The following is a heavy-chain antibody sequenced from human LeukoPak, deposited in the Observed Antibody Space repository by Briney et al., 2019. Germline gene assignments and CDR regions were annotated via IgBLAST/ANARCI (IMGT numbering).Heavy chain of an antibody. V-gene: IGHV3-23*01. J-gene: IGHJ3*02. CDR2: ISGSGGST. CDR1: GFTFNSYD. Sequence: GGSLRLSCAASGFTFNSYDMSWVRQAPGKGLEWVSSISGSGGSTFYADSVKGRFPIYRDNAKNSLYLEMNSLRAEDTAGYYCASGGGATRSGYAFDMWGQGTMVTVS. CDR3: ASGGGATRSGYAFDM. D-gene: IGHD1-26*01.